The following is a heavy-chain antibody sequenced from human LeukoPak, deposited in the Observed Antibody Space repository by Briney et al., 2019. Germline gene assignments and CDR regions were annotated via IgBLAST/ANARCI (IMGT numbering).Heavy chain of an antibody. Sequence: GASVKVSCKVSGYTLTTYAMNWVRQAPGQGLEWMGWINTNTGNPTYAQGFTGRFVFSLDTSVSTAYLQISSLKAEDTAVYYCAKEGQYSSSWYLGYWGQGTLVTVSS. V-gene: IGHV7-4-1*02. CDR1: GYTLTTYA. D-gene: IGHD6-13*01. CDR2: INTNTGNP. J-gene: IGHJ4*02. CDR3: AKEGQYSSSWYLGY.